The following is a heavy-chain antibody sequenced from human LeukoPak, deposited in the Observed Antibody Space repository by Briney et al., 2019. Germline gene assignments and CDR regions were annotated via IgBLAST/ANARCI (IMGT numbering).Heavy chain of an antibody. CDR3: AKEGNWYSLDS. CDR2: IRYDGANK. CDR1: GFIFSDSG. D-gene: IGHD6-13*01. Sequence: GGSLRLSCTASGFIFSDSGMHWVRQSPGKGMEWVTFIRYDGANKDYADSVKGRFSISRDNSKNTVYLQMDSLSAEDTAVYYCAKEGNWYSLDSWGQGTLVTVSS. J-gene: IGHJ4*02. V-gene: IGHV3-30*02.